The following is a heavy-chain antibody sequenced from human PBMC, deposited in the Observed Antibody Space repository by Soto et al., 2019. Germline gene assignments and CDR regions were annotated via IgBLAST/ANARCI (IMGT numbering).Heavy chain of an antibody. CDR1: GGTFSNYA. CDR2: ITPIFDTT. CDR3: ARYPPSLNNWFDP. D-gene: IGHD3-9*01. V-gene: IGHV1-69*06. Sequence: QIHLVQSGAEVKKPGSSVKISCKASGGTFSNYAISWVRQAPGQGLEWMGGITPIFDTTNYAQKFQGRLTITADTSTSTAYMELSGLRSDDTAIYFCARYPPSLNNWFDPWGQGTLVTVSS. J-gene: IGHJ5*02.